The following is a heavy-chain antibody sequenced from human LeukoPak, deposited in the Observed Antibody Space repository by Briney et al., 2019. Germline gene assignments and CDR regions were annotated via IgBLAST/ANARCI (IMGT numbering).Heavy chain of an antibody. CDR1: GFTSSSYE. J-gene: IGHJ6*04. CDR3: AELGITMIGGV. V-gene: IGHV3-48*03. Sequence: GGSLRLSCAASGFTSSSYEMNWGRQAPGKGLEWVSYISSSGSTIYYADSVKGRFTISRDNAKNSLYLQMNSLRAEDTAVYYCAELGITMIGGVWGKGTTVTISS. CDR2: ISSSGSTI. D-gene: IGHD3-10*02.